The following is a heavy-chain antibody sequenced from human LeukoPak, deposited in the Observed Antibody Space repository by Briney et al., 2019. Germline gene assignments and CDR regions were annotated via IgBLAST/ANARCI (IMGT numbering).Heavy chain of an antibody. J-gene: IGHJ4*02. CDR2: IIPIFGTA. CDR1: GGTFSSYA. D-gene: IGHD6-19*01. CDR3: ASLTSSDWYRPGMYFDY. V-gene: IGHV1-69*05. Sequence: SVKVSCKASGGTFSSYAISWVRQTPGQGLEWMGGIIPIFGTANYAQKFQGRVTITTDESTSTAYMELSSLRSEDTAVYYCASLTSSDWYRPGMYFDYWGQGTLVTVSS.